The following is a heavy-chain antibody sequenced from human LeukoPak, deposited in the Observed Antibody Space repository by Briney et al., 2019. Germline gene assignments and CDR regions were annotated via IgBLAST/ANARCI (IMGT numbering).Heavy chain of an antibody. J-gene: IGHJ4*02. CDR3: ARDTYDYVWGSYRPFDY. CDR1: GYTFTGYY. D-gene: IGHD3-16*02. V-gene: IGHV1-2*02. Sequence: ASVKVSCKASGYTFTGYYMHWVRQAPGQGLEWMGWINPNSGGTNYAQKFQGRVTMTKDTSISTAYMELSRLRSDDTAVYYCARDTYDYVWGSYRPFDYWGQGTLVTVSS. CDR2: INPNSGGT.